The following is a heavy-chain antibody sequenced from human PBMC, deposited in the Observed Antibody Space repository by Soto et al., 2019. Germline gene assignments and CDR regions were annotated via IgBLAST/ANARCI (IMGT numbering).Heavy chain of an antibody. J-gene: IGHJ5*02. CDR2: IYFGGST. Sequence: SETLSLTCTVSGGSMSGYYWTWIRQSPGKGLEWIGHIYFGGSTNYHPSLKSRVTISIDTSKNSFSLKVTSVTAADTAVYYCARHGSSGFLPWGQGTLVTVSS. D-gene: IGHD3-22*01. CDR1: GGSMSGYY. V-gene: IGHV4-59*08. CDR3: ARHGSSGFLP.